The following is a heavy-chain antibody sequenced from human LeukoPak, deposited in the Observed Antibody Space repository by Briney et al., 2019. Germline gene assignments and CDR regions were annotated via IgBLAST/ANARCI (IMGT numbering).Heavy chain of an antibody. J-gene: IGHJ4*02. D-gene: IGHD4-23*01. Sequence: GGSLRVSCAASGFSLSNYGMTWVRQAPGKGLEWVSAISGGATSTYYADSVKGRFTISRDNSKNTLYLEMNSLRADDTAVYYCAKDSPVATYWGQGTLVTVSS. CDR1: GFSLSNYG. CDR3: AKDSPVATY. V-gene: IGHV3-23*01. CDR2: ISGGATST.